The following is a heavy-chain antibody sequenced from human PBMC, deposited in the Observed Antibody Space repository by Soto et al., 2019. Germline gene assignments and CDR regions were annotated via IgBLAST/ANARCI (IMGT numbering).Heavy chain of an antibody. J-gene: IGHJ4*02. V-gene: IGHV1-69*13. CDR2: IIPIFGTA. D-gene: IGHD3-3*01. CDR3: ARGRPRFLEWLLVY. CDR1: GGTFSSYA. Sequence: GASVKVSCKASGGTFSSYAISWVRQAPGQGLEWMGGIIPIFGTANYAQKFQGRVTITADESTSTAYMELSSLRSEDTAVYYCARGRPRFLEWLLVYWGQGTLVTVSS.